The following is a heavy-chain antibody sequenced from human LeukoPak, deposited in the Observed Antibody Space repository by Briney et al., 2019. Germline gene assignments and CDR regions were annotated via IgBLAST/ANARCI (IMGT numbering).Heavy chain of an antibody. D-gene: IGHD3-10*01. V-gene: IGHV1-2*02. J-gene: IGHJ4*02. CDR1: GYTSTGYY. Sequence: ASVKVSCKASGYTSTGYYMHWVRQAPGQGLEWMGWINPNSGGTNYAQKFQGRVTMTRDTSISTAYMELSRLRSDDTAVYYCARGGRAYYYGSASYYPIDYWGQGTLVTVSS. CDR2: INPNSGGT. CDR3: ARGGRAYYYGSASYYPIDY.